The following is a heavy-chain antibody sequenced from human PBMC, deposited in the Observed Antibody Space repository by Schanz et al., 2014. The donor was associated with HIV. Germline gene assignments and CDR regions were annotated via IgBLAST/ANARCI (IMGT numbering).Heavy chain of an antibody. CDR2: MIWNNGI. CDR3: AREAYYFDFWNGQYYYYGLDV. D-gene: IGHD3-3*01. V-gene: IGHV3-48*02. CDR1: GFIFSDYS. Sequence: ELQLAESGGRLEQPGGSLRLSCAASGFIFSDYSMNWVRQAPGKGLEWVAHMIWNNGIYYADSVKGRFTISRDNAKNTLYLQMNNLRDEDTAVYYCAREAYYFDFWNGQYYYYGLDVWGQGTTVTVSS. J-gene: IGHJ6*02.